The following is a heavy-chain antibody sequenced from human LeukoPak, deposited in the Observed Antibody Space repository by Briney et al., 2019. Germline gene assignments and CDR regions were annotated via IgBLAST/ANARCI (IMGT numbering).Heavy chain of an antibody. J-gene: IGHJ4*02. V-gene: IGHV1-2*02. CDR2: INPNSGGT. CDR1: GYAFTGYY. Sequence: ASVKVSCKASGYAFTGYYMHWVRQAPGQGLEWMGWINPNSGGTNYAQKFQGRVTMTRDTSISTAYMELSRLRSDDTAVYYCASSITVTIPYFDYRGQGTLVTVSS. D-gene: IGHD4-17*01. CDR3: ASSITVTIPYFDY.